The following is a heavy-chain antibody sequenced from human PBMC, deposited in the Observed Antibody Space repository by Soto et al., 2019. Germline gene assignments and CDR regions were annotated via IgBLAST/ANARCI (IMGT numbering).Heavy chain of an antibody. CDR1: GFTFSSYW. D-gene: IGHD6-13*01. J-gene: IGHJ4*02. CDR2: INSDGSST. V-gene: IGHV3-74*01. Sequence: GGSLRLSCAASGFTFSSYWMHWVRQAPGKGLVWVSRINSDGSSTSYADSVKGRFTISRDNAKNTLYLQMNSLRAEDTAVYYCARDLADESSWYVGIVHYWGQGTLVTVSS. CDR3: ARDLADESSWYVGIVHY.